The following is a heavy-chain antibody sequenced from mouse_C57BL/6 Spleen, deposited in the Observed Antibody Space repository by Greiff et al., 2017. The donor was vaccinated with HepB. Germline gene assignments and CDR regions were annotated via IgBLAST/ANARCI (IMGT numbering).Heavy chain of an antibody. J-gene: IGHJ4*01. CDR2: IDPSDSYT. V-gene: IGHV1-69*01. CDR1: GYTFTSYW. D-gene: IGHD3-3*01. Sequence: VQLKQPGAELVMPGASVKLSCKASGYTFTSYWMHWVKQRPGQGLEWIGEIDPSDSYTNYNQKFKGKSTLTVDKSSSTAYMQLSSLTSEDSAVYYCARDEGPHYYAMDYWGQGTSVTVSS. CDR3: ARDEGPHYYAMDY.